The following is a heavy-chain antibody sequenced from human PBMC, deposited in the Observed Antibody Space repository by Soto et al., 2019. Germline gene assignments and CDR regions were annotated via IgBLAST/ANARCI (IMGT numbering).Heavy chain of an antibody. J-gene: IGHJ4*02. CDR3: AKDVYSSGWFFDY. V-gene: IGHV3-30*18. CDR2: ISYHGSNK. Sequence: PGGSLRLSCAASGFTFSSYGMHWVRQAPGKGLEWVAVISYHGSNKYYADSVKGRFTISRDNSKNTLYLQMNSLRAEDTAVYYSAKDVYSSGWFFDYWGQGTLVTVSS. CDR1: GFTFSSYG. D-gene: IGHD6-19*01.